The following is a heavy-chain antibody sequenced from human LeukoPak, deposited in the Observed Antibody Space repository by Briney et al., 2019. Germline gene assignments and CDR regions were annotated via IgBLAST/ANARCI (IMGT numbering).Heavy chain of an antibody. V-gene: IGHV3-23*01. D-gene: IGHD1-26*01. CDR1: GFTFSSYA. CDR2: ISGSGGST. Sequence: GGSLRLSCAASGFTFSSYAMSWVRQAPGKGLEWVSAISGSGGSTYYADSVKGRFTIPRDNSKNTLYLQMNSLRAEDTAVYYCAKDRGLVGATGAFDIWGQGTMVTVSS. J-gene: IGHJ3*02. CDR3: AKDRGLVGATGAFDI.